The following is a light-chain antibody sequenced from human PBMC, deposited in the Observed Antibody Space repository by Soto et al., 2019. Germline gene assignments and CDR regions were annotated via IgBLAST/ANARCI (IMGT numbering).Light chain of an antibody. CDR3: QQLTNFRFT. V-gene: IGKV3-20*01. Sequence: EIVLTQSPGTLSLSPGDRATLSCGASQSVTSNYLAWYQQKPGQAPRLLIFGASTRATGIPDRFSGSGSGTDFTLTISRLEPEDFAVYYCQQLTNFRFTFGQGTKLDIK. CDR2: GAS. J-gene: IGKJ2*01. CDR1: QSVTSNY.